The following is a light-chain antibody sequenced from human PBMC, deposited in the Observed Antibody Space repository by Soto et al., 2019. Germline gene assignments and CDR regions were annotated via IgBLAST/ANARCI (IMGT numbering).Light chain of an antibody. Sequence: EIVLTQSPGTLSLSPGERATLSCRASQSVITKLAWYQQKPGKAPRLLVSGASSRATGIPDRFSGSGSGTDFTLIISRLEPEDFALYYCQQYGASPITFGQGTRMEIK. CDR3: QQYGASPIT. CDR2: GAS. J-gene: IGKJ5*01. V-gene: IGKV3-20*01. CDR1: QSVITK.